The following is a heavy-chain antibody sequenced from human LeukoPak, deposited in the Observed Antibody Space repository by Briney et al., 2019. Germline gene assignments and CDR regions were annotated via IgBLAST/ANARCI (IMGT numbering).Heavy chain of an antibody. V-gene: IGHV1-2*02. Sequence: GASVKVSCKASGYTFTGYYMHWVRQAPGQGLEWMGWINPNSGGTNYAQKFQGRVTMTRDTSISTAYMELSRLRSDDTAVYYCARAQVDYYGSGSNGWFDPWGQGTLVTVSS. CDR3: ARAQVDYYGSGSNGWFDP. CDR1: GYTFTGYY. D-gene: IGHD3-10*01. J-gene: IGHJ5*02. CDR2: INPNSGGT.